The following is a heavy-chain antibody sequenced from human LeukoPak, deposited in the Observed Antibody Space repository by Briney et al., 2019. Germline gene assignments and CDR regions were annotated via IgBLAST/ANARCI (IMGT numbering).Heavy chain of an antibody. CDR1: GGSISSGGYY. CDR2: IYYSGST. Sequence: SETLPLTCTVSGGSISSGGYYWSWIRQHPGKGLEWIGYIYYSGSTYYNPSLKSRVTISVDTSKNQFSLKLSSVTAADTAVYYCARTLRGYSYGLFDYWGQGTLVTVSS. V-gene: IGHV4-31*03. J-gene: IGHJ4*02. D-gene: IGHD5-18*01. CDR3: ARTLRGYSYGLFDY.